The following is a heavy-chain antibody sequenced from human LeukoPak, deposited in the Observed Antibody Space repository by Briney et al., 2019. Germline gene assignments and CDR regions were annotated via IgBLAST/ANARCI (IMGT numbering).Heavy chain of an antibody. Sequence: GASVKVSCKASGYTFTSYDINWVRQATGQGLEWMGWMNPNSGNTGYAQKFQGRVTMTRDTSTSTVYMELSSLTSEDTAVYYCARDGGYCVDPWGQGTLVTVSS. J-gene: IGHJ5*02. V-gene: IGHV1-8*01. CDR1: GYTFTSYD. CDR2: MNPNSGNT. CDR3: ARDGGYCVDP. D-gene: IGHD2-15*01.